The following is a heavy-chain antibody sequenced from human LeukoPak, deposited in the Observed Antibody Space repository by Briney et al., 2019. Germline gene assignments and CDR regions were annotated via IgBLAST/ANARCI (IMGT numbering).Heavy chain of an antibody. D-gene: IGHD1-1*01. CDR2: IKGDGSAE. CDR1: GLTFSKSW. J-gene: IGHJ6*02. Sequence: PGGSLRLSCAASGLTFSKSWMSWVRQAPGQGLEWVAAIKGDGSAEDYVDSVQGRFTISRDNSKNSLYLQMDSLRVEDTAMYYCATYTNWVAGDVWGQGTTVSVSS. CDR3: ATYTNWVAGDV. V-gene: IGHV3-7*03.